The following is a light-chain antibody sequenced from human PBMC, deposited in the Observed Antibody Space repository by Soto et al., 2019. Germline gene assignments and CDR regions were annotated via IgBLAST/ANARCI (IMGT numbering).Light chain of an antibody. CDR2: EGH. Sequence: QSVLAQPASVSGSPGQSITISCTGTSGFVGSFSLVSWYQQHPGKAPKVMISEGHRRPSGVPDRSSGSISGNTASLTISGLQAEDEADYYCSSYTTSNTYVFGAGTKVTVL. J-gene: IGLJ1*01. CDR3: SSYTTSNTYV. V-gene: IGLV2-14*02. CDR1: SGFVGSFSL.